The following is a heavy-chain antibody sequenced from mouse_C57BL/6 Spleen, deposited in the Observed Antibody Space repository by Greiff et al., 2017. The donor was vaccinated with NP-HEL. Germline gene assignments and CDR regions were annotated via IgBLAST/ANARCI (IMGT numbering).Heavy chain of an antibody. D-gene: IGHD1-1*01. CDR1: GYTFTSYW. CDR2: IHPNSGST. CDR3: ARFVVARYFDY. J-gene: IGHJ2*01. V-gene: IGHV1-64*01. Sequence: QVQLQQPGAELVKPGASVKLSCKASGYTFTSYWMHWVKQRPGQGLEWIGMIHPNSGSTNYNEKFKSKATLTVDKSSSTAYMQLSSLTSEDSAVYYCARFVVARYFDYWGQGTTLTVSS.